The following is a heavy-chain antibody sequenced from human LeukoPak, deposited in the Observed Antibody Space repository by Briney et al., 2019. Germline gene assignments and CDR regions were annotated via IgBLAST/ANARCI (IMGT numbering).Heavy chain of an antibody. CDR2: IYFNGNT. J-gene: IGHJ4*02. V-gene: IGHV4-39*01. CDR3: ASIKAVTTAIDY. CDR1: GVSISGTGYY. Sequence: SETLSLTCTVSGVSISGTGYYWGWIRQPPGKGLEWIGSIYFNGNTNYSPSLKSRVTISVDTSKNQFSLKLSSVTAADTAVYYCASIKAVTTAIDYWGQGTLVTVSS. D-gene: IGHD4-17*01.